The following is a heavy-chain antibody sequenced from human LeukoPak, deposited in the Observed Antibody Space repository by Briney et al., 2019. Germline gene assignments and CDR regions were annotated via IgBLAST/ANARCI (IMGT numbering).Heavy chain of an antibody. V-gene: IGHV4-59*12. CDR3: AREHKDYDGDGYYYGY. CDR1: GGSISSYY. Sequence: EPSETLSLTCTVSGGSISSYYWSWIRQPPGKGLEWIGYIYYSGSTNYNPSLKSRVTMSLDSSKNQFSLRLTSVTAADTAVYYCAREHKDYDGDGYYYGYWGQGTLVTVSS. CDR2: IYYSGST. D-gene: IGHD2-21*02. J-gene: IGHJ4*02.